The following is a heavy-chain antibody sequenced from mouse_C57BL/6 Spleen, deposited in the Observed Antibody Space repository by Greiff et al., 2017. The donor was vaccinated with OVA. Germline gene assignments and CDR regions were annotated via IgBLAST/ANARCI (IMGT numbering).Heavy chain of an antibody. CDR2: IWRGGST. CDR1: GFSLTSYG. V-gene: IGHV2-5*01. Sequence: VKLVESGPGLVQPSQSLSITCTVSGFSLTSYGVHWVRQSPGKGLEWLGVIWRGGSTDYNAAFMSRLSITKDNSKSQVFFKINSLQADDTAIYYCAKKGGFSDGFAYWGQGTLVTVSA. CDR3: AKKGGFSDGFAY. J-gene: IGHJ3*01.